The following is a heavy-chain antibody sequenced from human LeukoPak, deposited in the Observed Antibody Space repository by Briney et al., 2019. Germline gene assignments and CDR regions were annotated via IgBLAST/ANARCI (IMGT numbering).Heavy chain of an antibody. CDR1: GFTVSSNY. CDR2: IYSGGST. J-gene: IGHJ2*01. D-gene: IGHD6-19*01. Sequence: GGSLRLSCAASGFTVSSNYMSWVRQAPGKGLEWVSVIYSGGSTYYADSVKGRFTISRDNSKNTLYLQMNSLRAGDTAVYYCARAEQWLVVQYFDLWGRGTLVTVSS. CDR3: ARAEQWLVVQYFDL. V-gene: IGHV3-66*01.